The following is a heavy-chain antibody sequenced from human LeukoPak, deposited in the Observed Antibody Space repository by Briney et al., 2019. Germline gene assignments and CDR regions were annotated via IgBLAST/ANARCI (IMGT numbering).Heavy chain of an antibody. CDR2: ISGSGGST. J-gene: IGHJ4*02. Sequence: PGGSLRLSCAASGFTFSSYAMSWVRQAPGEGLEWVSAISGSGGSTYYADSVKGRFTISRDNSKNTLYLQMNSLRAEDTAVYYCASQRWLQLGFDYWGQGTLVTVSS. V-gene: IGHV3-23*01. CDR1: GFTFSSYA. CDR3: ASQRWLQLGFDY. D-gene: IGHD5-12*01.